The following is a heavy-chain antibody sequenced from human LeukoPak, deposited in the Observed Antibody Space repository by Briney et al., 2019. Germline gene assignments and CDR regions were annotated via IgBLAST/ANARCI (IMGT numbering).Heavy chain of an antibody. V-gene: IGHV4-34*01. J-gene: IGHJ4*02. Sequence: SETLSLTCAVYGGSFSGYYWSWIRQPPGKGLEWIGEINHSGGTNYNPSLKGRVTISVDTSKNQFSLKLSSVTAADTAVYYCARGSSGYYPLDYWGQGTLVTVSS. CDR1: GGSFSGYY. CDR3: ARGSSGYYPLDY. D-gene: IGHD3-22*01. CDR2: INHSGGT.